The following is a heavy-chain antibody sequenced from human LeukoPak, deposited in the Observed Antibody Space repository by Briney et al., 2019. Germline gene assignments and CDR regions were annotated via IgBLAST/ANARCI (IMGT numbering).Heavy chain of an antibody. CDR2: VYYTGST. CDR3: ARATGITAVGIYYYYYMDV. D-gene: IGHD6-13*01. CDR1: GGSISTYY. Sequence: PSETLSLTCTVSGGSISTYYWSWIRQPPGKGLECIGYVYYTGSTNYNPSLKSRVTISVDTSKNQFSLKLTSVTAADTAVYYCARATGITAVGIYYYYYMDVWGKGTTVTVSS. V-gene: IGHV4-59*01. J-gene: IGHJ6*03.